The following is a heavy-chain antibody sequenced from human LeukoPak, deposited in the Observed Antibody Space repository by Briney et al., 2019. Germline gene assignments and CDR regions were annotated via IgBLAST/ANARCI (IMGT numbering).Heavy chain of an antibody. CDR2: ISSSGSTI. Sequence: GGSLRLSCAASGFTFSSYEMNWVRQAPGKGLEWVSYISSSGSTIYYADSVKGRFTISRDNSKNTLYLQMNSLRAEDTAVYYCARARMATIKAPFDYWGQGTLVTVSS. CDR3: ARARMATIKAPFDY. CDR1: GFTFSSYE. V-gene: IGHV3-48*03. D-gene: IGHD5-24*01. J-gene: IGHJ4*02.